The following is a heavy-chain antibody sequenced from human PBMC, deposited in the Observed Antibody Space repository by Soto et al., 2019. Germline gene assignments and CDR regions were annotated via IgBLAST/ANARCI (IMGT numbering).Heavy chain of an antibody. V-gene: IGHV1-18*01. J-gene: IGHJ6*02. CDR1: GYTFTSYG. CDR2: ISAYNGNT. CDR3: ARPRNDYYYYGMDG. Sequence: ASVKVSCKASGYTFTSYGISWVRQAPGQGLEWMGWISAYNGNTNYAQKLQGRVTMTTDTSTSTAYMELRSLRSDDTAVYYCARPRNDYYYYGMDGWGQGTTVTVSS.